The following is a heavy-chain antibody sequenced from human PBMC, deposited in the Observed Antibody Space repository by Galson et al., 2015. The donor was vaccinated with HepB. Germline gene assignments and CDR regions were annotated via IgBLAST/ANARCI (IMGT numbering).Heavy chain of an antibody. CDR1: GYTFTGYC. V-gene: IGHV1-2*06. J-gene: IGHJ5*02. Sequence: SVKVSCKASGYTFTGYCMHWVRQAPGQGLEWMGRINPNSGGTNYAQKFQGRVTMTRDTSISTAYMELSRLRSDDTAVYYCARARAVAGYNWFDPWGQGTLVTVSS. D-gene: IGHD6-19*01. CDR3: ARARAVAGYNWFDP. CDR2: INPNSGGT.